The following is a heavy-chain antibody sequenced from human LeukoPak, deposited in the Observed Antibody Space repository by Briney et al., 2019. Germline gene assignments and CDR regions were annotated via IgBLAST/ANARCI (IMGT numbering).Heavy chain of an antibody. CDR2: ISAYNGNT. D-gene: IGHD4-17*01. CDR1: GYTFTSYG. J-gene: IGHJ2*01. CDR3: ARGPYGDYRGGVRYFDL. V-gene: IGHV1-18*04. Sequence: ASVKVSCKASGYTFTSYGISWVRQAPGQGLEWMGWISAYNGNTNYAQKLQGRVTMTTDTSTSTAYMELRSLRSDDTAVYYCARGPYGDYRGGVRYFDLWGRGTLVTVSS.